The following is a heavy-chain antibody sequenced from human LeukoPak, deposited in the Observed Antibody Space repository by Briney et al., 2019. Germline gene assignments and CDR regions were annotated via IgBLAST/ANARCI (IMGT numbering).Heavy chain of an antibody. V-gene: IGHV4-4*07. CDR1: GASISSYY. Sequence: SETLSLTCNVSGASISSYYWSWLRQPAGKGLEWIGRIYTSGSTNYNPSLKSRVTMSVDTSKNQFSLKLSSVTAADTAVYYCARGQEEGLYYYYGMDVWGQGTTVTVSS. J-gene: IGHJ6*02. CDR3: ARGQEEGLYYYYGMDV. CDR2: IYTSGST.